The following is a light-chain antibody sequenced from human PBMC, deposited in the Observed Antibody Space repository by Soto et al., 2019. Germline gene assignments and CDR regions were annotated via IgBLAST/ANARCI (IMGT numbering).Light chain of an antibody. J-gene: IGKJ1*01. CDR2: WAS. CDR3: QQYYSTPTWT. V-gene: IGKV4-1*01. Sequence: DIVMTQSTDSLGVSLGERATIKCKSSQSVLYSSNNKNYLAWYQQKPGQPPKLLIYWASTRESGVPDRFSGSGSGTDFTLTISSLQAEDVAVYYCQQYYSTPTWTFGQGTKVEIK. CDR1: QSVLYSSNNKNY.